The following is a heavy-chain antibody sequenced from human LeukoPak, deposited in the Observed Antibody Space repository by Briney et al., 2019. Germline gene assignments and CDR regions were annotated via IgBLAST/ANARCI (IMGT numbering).Heavy chain of an antibody. CDR3: AGNVLRFLEWLPFDY. J-gene: IGHJ4*02. CDR2: IYYSGST. CDR1: GGSISSSSYY. Sequence: PSETLSLTCTVSGGSISSSSYYWGWIRQPPGKGLEWIGSIYYSGSTYYNPSLKSRVTISVDTSKNQFSLKLSSVTAADTAVYYCAGNVLRFLEWLPFDYWGQGTLVTVSS. D-gene: IGHD3-3*01. V-gene: IGHV4-39*01.